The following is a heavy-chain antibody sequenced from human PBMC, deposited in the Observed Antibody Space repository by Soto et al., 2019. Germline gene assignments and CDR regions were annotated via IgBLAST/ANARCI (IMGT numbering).Heavy chain of an antibody. J-gene: IGHJ6*02. V-gene: IGHV1-2*02. CDR1: GYTFTGYY. D-gene: IGHD3-3*01. CDR2: INPNSGGT. CDR3: ARYSWYYDFWSGYYSPYYYYGMDV. Sequence: ASVKVSCKASGYTFTGYYMHWVRQAPGQGLEWMGWINPNSGGTNYAQKFQGRVTMTRDTSISTAYMEPSRLRSDDTAVYYCARYSWYYDFWSGYYSPYYYYGMDVWGQGTTVTVSS.